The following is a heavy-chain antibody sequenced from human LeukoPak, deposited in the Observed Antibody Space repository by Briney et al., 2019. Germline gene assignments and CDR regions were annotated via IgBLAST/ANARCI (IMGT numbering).Heavy chain of an antibody. Sequence: PSETLSLTCTVSGGSISSYYWSWIRQPAGKGLEWIGRIYTSGSTNYNPPLKSRVTMSVDTSKNQFSLKLSSVTAADTAVYYCAKESVFGVVEDYWGQGTLVTVSS. V-gene: IGHV4-4*07. D-gene: IGHD3-3*01. CDR2: IYTSGST. CDR3: AKESVFGVVEDY. J-gene: IGHJ4*02. CDR1: GGSISSYY.